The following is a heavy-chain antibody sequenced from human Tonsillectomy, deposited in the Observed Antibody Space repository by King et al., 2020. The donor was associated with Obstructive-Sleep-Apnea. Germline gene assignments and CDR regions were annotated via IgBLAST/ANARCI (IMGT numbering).Heavy chain of an antibody. CDR3: ARIGWDSSGWYRYYFDY. D-gene: IGHD6-19*01. J-gene: IGHJ4*02. Sequence: TLKESGPALVKPTQTLTLTCTFSGFSLSTSGMCVSWIRQPPGKALEWLACIDWDDDKYYSTSLKTRLTISKDTSKNQVVLTMTNMDPVDTATYYCARIGWDSSGWYRYYFDYWGQGTLVTVSS. CDR2: IDWDDDK. V-gene: IGHV2-70*11. CDR1: GFSLSTSGMC.